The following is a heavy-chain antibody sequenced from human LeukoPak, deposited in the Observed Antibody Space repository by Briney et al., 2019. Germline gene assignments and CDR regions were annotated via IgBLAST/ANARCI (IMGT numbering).Heavy chain of an antibody. CDR1: GFTVSSNY. Sequence: PGGSLRLSCAASGFTVSSNYMTWARQAPGKGLEWVSVIYSGGDTYHADSVRGRFTISRDNSKNTLYLQMHSQRAEDTAMYYCARGLPPVMKYYFDYWGQGTLVTVSS. V-gene: IGHV3-66*01. CDR2: IYSGGDT. D-gene: IGHD4-11*01. CDR3: ARGLPPVMKYYFDY. J-gene: IGHJ4*02.